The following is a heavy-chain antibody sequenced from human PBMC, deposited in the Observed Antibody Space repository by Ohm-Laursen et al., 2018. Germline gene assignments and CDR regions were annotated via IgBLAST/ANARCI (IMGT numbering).Heavy chain of an antibody. V-gene: IGHV4-59*08. J-gene: IGHJ4*02. CDR2: MFYSGSI. CDR3: ARGKAADY. CDR1: GDSISRYY. D-gene: IGHD6-25*01. Sequence: TLSLTCTVSGDSISRYYWTWIRQPPGRGLECIGYMFYSGSINYNPSLKSRVTISVDRSKNQFSLKLSSVTAADTAVYYCARGKAADYWGQGTLVTVSS.